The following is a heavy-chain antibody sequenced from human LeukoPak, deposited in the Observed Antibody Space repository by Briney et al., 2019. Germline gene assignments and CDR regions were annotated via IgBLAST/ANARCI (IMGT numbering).Heavy chain of an antibody. CDR3: ARVRYCSSTTCLYYFDY. V-gene: IGHV3-21*01. J-gene: IGHJ4*02. D-gene: IGHD2-2*01. Sequence: GSLRLSCAASGFTFSDNSMNWVRQAPGKGLEWVSSITSSTSYIYYADSLKGRFTISRDNAKNSLYLQMNSLRAEDTAVYYCARVRYCSSTTCLYYFDYWGQGTLVTVSS. CDR2: ITSSTSYI. CDR1: GFTFSDNS.